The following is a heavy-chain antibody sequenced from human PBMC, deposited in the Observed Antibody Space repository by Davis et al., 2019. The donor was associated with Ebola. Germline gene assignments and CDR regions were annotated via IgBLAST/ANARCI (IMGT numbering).Heavy chain of an antibody. Sequence: GGSLRLSCAASGFTFDDYTMHWVRQAPGKGLEWVSLISWDGGSTYYADSVKGRFTISRDNSKNSLYLQMNSLRTEDTALYYCAKGPLTDKTWIQLWYFDYWGQGTLVTVSS. V-gene: IGHV3-43*01. CDR1: GFTFDDYT. J-gene: IGHJ4*02. CDR2: ISWDGGST. D-gene: IGHD5-18*01. CDR3: AKGPLTDKTWIQLWYFDY.